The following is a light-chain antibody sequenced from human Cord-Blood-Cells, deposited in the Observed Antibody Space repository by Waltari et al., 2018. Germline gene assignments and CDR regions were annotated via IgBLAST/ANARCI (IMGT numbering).Light chain of an antibody. V-gene: IGLV2-14*01. CDR1: SSDVGGYNY. CDR3: SSYTSSSPLV. CDR2: DVS. J-gene: IGLJ2*01. Sequence: SALTQPASVSGSPGQSITISCTGTSSDVGGYNYVSWYQQHPGKAPKLMIYDVSNRPAGVSKRFAGPKSGNTASLTIAGLQADDEADYYCSSYTSSSPLVFGGGTELTVL.